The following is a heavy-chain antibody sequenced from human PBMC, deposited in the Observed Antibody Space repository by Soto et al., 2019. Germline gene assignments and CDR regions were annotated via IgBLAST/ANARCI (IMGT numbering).Heavy chain of an antibody. J-gene: IGHJ5*02. V-gene: IGHV4-39*01. CDR1: GGSISSSSYY. CDR2: IYYSGST. CDR3: ARRNPDPDHPERPTGSNWFDP. D-gene: IGHD3-9*01. Sequence: SETLSLTCTVSGGSISSSSYYWGWIRQPPGKGLEWIGSIYYSGSTYYNPSLKSRVTISVHTSKNTFSLKMSSVTAADTAVYYCARRNPDPDHPERPTGSNWFDPWGQGTLVTVSS.